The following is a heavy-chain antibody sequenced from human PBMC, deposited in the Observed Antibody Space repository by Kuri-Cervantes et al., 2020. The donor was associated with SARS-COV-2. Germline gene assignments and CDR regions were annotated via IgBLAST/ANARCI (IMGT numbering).Heavy chain of an antibody. D-gene: IGHD3-10*01. V-gene: IGHV4-34*01. CDR3: VAVRGVIPYYYYYYGMDV. J-gene: IGHJ6*02. Sequence: SETLSLTCAVYGGSFSGYYWSWIRQPPGKGLEWIGEINHSGSTNYNPSLKSRVTISADTSKNQFSLKLSSVTAADTAVYYCVAVRGVIPYYYYYYGMDVWGQGTTVTVSS. CDR1: GGSFSGYY. CDR2: INHSGST.